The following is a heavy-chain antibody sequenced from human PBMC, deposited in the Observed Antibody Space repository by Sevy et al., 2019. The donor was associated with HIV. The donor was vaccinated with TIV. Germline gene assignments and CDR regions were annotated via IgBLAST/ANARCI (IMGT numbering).Heavy chain of an antibody. CDR1: GFTFSSFH. J-gene: IGHJ3*01. Sequence: GGSLRLSCAASGFTFSSFHMTWVRQAPGKGLEWVSTIRNSNTFYADSVKGRFTISIDNSKNTLGLQMNILRSEDTAIYYCAKAIPAAAGTGAFDVWGQWTMVTVSS. CDR2: IRNSNT. D-gene: IGHD6-13*01. CDR3: AKAIPAAAGTGAFDV. V-gene: IGHV3-23*01.